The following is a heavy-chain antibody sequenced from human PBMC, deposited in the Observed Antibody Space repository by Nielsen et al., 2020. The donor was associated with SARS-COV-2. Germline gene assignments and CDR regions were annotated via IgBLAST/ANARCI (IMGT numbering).Heavy chain of an antibody. V-gene: IGHV1-69*01. J-gene: IGHJ4*02. Sequence: WVRQAPGQGLEWMGGIIPIFGTANYAQKFQGRVTITADESTSTAYMELSSLRAEDTAVYYCAKDHGSWYCLDYWGQGTLVTVSS. D-gene: IGHD6-13*01. CDR2: IIPIFGTA. CDR3: AKDHGSWYCLDY.